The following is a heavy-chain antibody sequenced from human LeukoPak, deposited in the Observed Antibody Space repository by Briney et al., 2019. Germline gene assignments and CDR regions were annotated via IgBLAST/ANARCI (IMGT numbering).Heavy chain of an antibody. Sequence: ASVKVSCKASGYTFTGYYMHWVRQAPGQGLEWMGWINPNSGGTNYAQKFQGRVTMTRDTSISTAYMELSRLRSDDTAVYYCARDRDSSSPYGVDVWGQGTTVTVSS. D-gene: IGHD6-13*01. CDR1: GYTFTGYY. V-gene: IGHV1-2*02. J-gene: IGHJ6*02. CDR2: INPNSGGT. CDR3: ARDRDSSSPYGVDV.